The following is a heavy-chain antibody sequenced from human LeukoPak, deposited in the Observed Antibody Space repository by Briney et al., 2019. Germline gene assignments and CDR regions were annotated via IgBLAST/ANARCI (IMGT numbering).Heavy chain of an antibody. V-gene: IGHV3-7*01. CDR3: ARDHTEGYAHYFDY. CDR2: IKQDGSEK. CDR1: GFTFSSYW. Sequence: GGSLRLSCAASGFTFSSYWMSWVRQAPGKGLEWVANIKQDGSEKYYVDSVKGRFTISRDNAKNSLYLQMNSLRAEDTAVYYCARDHTEGYAHYFDYWGQGTLVTVYS. J-gene: IGHJ4*02. D-gene: IGHD2-2*01.